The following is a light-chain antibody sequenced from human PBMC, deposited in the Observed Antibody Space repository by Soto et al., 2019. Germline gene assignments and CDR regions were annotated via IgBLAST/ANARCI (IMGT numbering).Light chain of an antibody. CDR2: GAS. CDR3: QQYNSWPGWT. Sequence: EIVMTQSPATLSVSPGERATLSCRASQSVSSNLAWYQQKPGQAPRLLIYGASTRATGIPARFSGSGSGTEFTLTIRSLQSEDFAVYYCQQYNSWPGWTFGQGTKVEIK. V-gene: IGKV3-15*01. J-gene: IGKJ1*01. CDR1: QSVSSN.